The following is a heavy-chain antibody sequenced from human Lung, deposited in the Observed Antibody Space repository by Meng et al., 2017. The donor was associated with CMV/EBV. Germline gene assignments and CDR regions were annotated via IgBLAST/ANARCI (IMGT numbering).Heavy chain of an antibody. D-gene: IGHD1-26*01. CDR1: GFTFSNYG. CDR2: ISHDGSKE. V-gene: IGHV3-30*06. CDR3: VTSRLRAGPRETDY. Sequence: GESLKISCAASGFTFSNYGMHWVRQTPGKGPQWVALISHDGSKESYADSVKGRFTISRDNSKNTLFLSVKSLRVEDSAIYYCVTSRLRAGPRETDYWGQGTLVTVSS. J-gene: IGHJ4*02.